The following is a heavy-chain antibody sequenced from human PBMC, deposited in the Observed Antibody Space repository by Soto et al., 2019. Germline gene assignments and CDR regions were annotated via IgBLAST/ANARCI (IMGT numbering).Heavy chain of an antibody. V-gene: IGHV3-53*04. J-gene: IGHJ2*01. D-gene: IGHD3-22*01. CDR2: IYSGGST. CDR3: ARDEYYDSSGYRHRYFDL. CDR1: GFTVSSNY. Sequence: EVQLVESGGGLVQPGGSLRLSCAASGFTVSSNYMSWVRQAPGKGLEWVSVIYSGGSTYYADSVKGRFTISRHNSKNTLYLQINSLRAEDTAVYYCARDEYYDSSGYRHRYFDLWGRGTLVTVSS.